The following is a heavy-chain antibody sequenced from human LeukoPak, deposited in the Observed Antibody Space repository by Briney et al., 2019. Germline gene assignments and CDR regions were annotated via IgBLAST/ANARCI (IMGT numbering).Heavy chain of an antibody. D-gene: IGHD3-10*01. CDR3: ARVSGTTSFGNYWFDS. CDR2: INPNSGGT. V-gene: IGHV1-2*02. J-gene: IGHJ5*01. Sequence: ASVKVSCKASGYTFTAYYMHWVRQAPGQGLEWMGWINPNSGGTNFAQRFQGRVTMTRDTSISTAYMELSRLRSDDTAMYYCARVSGTTSFGNYWFDSWGRGTLVTVSS. CDR1: GYTFTAYY.